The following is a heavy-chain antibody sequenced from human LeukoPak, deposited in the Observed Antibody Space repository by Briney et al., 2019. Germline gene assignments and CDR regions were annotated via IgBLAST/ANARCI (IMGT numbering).Heavy chain of an antibody. J-gene: IGHJ6*03. V-gene: IGHV3-48*03. CDR2: ISSSGSTI. D-gene: IGHD6-13*01. Sequence: AGGSLRLSCAASGFTFSSYEMNWVRQAPGKGLEWVSYISSSGSTINYADSVKGRFTISRDNAKNTLYLQMNSLRAEDTAVYYCARDPAAAGYYYYYYYMDVWGKGTTVTVSS. CDR1: GFTFSSYE. CDR3: ARDPAAAGYYYYYYYMDV.